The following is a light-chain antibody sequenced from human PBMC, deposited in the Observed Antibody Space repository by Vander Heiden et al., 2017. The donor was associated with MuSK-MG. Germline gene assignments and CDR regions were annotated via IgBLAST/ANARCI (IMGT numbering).Light chain of an antibody. CDR1: QSVSSSY. CDR3: QQDCSSPKT. CDR2: DAS. Sequence: EIVLTQSPATLSLSPGERATLSCRASQSVSSSYLAWYQQKPGRAPRLLIYDASSRATGIPDRFSGSGSGTDFTLTISSLQPEDFAVYYCQQDCSSPKTFGQGTKVEIK. J-gene: IGKJ1*01. V-gene: IGKV3D-20*01.